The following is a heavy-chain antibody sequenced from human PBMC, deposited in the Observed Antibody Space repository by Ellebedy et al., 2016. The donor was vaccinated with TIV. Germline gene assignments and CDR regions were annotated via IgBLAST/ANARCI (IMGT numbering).Heavy chain of an antibody. D-gene: IGHD3-10*01. CDR1: GGSFSGYY. Sequence: MPSETLSLTCAVYGGSFSGYYWSWIRQPPGKGLEWIGEINHSGSTNYNPSLKSRVTISVDTSKNQFSLKLSSVTAADTAVYYCASPTKYGSGSLGLWGQGTLVTVSS. CDR2: INHSGST. V-gene: IGHV4-34*01. CDR3: ASPTKYGSGSLGL. J-gene: IGHJ4*02.